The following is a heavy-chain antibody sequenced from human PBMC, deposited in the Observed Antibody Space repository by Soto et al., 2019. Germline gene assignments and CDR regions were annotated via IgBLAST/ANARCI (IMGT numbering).Heavy chain of an antibody. J-gene: IGHJ6*02. CDR2: INPSGGNT. V-gene: IGHV1-46*01. Sequence: QVQLVQSGAEVKKPGASVKVSCKASGYTFTSYYMHWVRQAPGQGLEWMGIINPSGGNTSYAQKFQGGVTMTRDTSTSTVYMELSSLRSEDTAVYYCARAPRGSKVNPRILPEDYYYGMDVWGQGTTVTVSS. D-gene: IGHD2-15*01. CDR1: GYTFTSYY. CDR3: ARAPRGSKVNPRILPEDYYYGMDV.